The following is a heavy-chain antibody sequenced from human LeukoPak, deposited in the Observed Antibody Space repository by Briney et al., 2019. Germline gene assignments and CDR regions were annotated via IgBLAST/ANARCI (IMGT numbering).Heavy chain of an antibody. Sequence: EGSLRLSCAASGFTFSSYAMSWVHQAPGKGLEWVSAISGSGGSTYYADSVKGRFTISRDNSKNTLYLQMNSLRAEDTAVYYCAKGGIFGVAGYYYYMDVWGKGTTVTVS. CDR1: GFTFSSYA. J-gene: IGHJ6*03. D-gene: IGHD3-3*01. V-gene: IGHV3-23*01. CDR2: ISGSGGST. CDR3: AKGGIFGVAGYYYYMDV.